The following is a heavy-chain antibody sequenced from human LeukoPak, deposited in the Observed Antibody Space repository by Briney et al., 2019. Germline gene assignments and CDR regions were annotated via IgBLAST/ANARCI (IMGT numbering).Heavy chain of an antibody. Sequence: GGSLRLSCAASGNYWMHWVRQAPGKGLLWVSHINSDGSWTNYADSVKGRFSISRDNAKNTLYLQMNSLRAEDTAVYYCGRDLGGRSGYWGQGTLVTVSS. J-gene: IGHJ4*02. CDR3: GRDLGGRSGY. CDR1: GNYW. V-gene: IGHV3-74*01. CDR2: INSDGSWT. D-gene: IGHD1-26*01.